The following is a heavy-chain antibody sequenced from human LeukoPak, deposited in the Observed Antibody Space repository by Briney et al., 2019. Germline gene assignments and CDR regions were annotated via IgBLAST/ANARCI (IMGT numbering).Heavy chain of an antibody. D-gene: IGHD5-18*01. J-gene: IGHJ4*02. CDR2: IRSKAYGGTT. CDR3: TRVATPWYSYGYFDY. Sequence: PGGSLRLSCTASGFTFGDYAMSWFRQAPGKGLEWVGFIRSKAYGGTTEYAASVKGRFTISRDDSKSIAYLQMNSLKTEDTAVYYCTRVATPWYSYGYFDYWGQGTLVTVSS. V-gene: IGHV3-49*03. CDR1: GFTFGDYA.